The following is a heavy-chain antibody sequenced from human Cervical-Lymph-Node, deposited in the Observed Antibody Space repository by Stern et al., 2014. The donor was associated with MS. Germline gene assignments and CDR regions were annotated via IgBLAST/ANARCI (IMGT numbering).Heavy chain of an antibody. CDR1: GYTFTTYW. CDR3: ARQLSSEALDY. Sequence: VQLVQSGAEVKKPGESLKISCKGSGYTFTTYWIGWVRQMPGKGLEWMGMFYPADSDTRYSPSFQGQVTFSADKSISPAYLQWSSLKASDTAMYFCARQLSSEALDYWGPGTLVTVSS. CDR2: FYPADSDT. D-gene: IGHD6-19*01. J-gene: IGHJ4*02. V-gene: IGHV5-51*01.